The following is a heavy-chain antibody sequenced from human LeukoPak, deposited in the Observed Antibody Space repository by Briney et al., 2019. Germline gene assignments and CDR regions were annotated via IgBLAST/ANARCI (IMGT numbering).Heavy chain of an antibody. CDR3: ARTLLRYFDWFGGLGYNWFDP. CDR2: INHSGST. D-gene: IGHD3-9*01. CDR1: GGSFSGYY. V-gene: IGHV4-34*01. J-gene: IGHJ5*02. Sequence: PSETLSLTCAVYGGSFSGYYWSWIRQPPGKGLEWIGEINHSGSTNYNPSLKSRVTISVDTSKNQFSLKLSSVTAADKAVYYCARTLLRYFDWFGGLGYNWFDPWGQGTLVTVSS.